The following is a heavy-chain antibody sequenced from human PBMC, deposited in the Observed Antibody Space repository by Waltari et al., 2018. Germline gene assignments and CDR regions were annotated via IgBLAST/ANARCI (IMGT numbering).Heavy chain of an antibody. V-gene: IGHV4-38-2*02. CDR1: GYSIRSGYC. CDR2: IYYSGTI. Sequence: QVQLQESGPGLVKPSEDLSLTCTVSGYSIRSGYCWGWIRQPPGQVLEWIASIYYSGTIQYNPSLGSRATISADTSKNQFSLRLTSVTAADTAVYYCANNEWGLPVSWGQVTVVTVSS. D-gene: IGHD1-26*01. CDR3: ANNEWGLPVS. J-gene: IGHJ5*02.